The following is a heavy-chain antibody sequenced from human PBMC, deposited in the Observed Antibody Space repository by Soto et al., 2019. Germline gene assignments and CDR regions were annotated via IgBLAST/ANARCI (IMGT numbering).Heavy chain of an antibody. CDR1: CYTFTSYG. J-gene: IGHJ4*02. Sequence: ASVKVSCKASCYTFTSYGISWVRQAPGQGLEGMVWISAYNGNTNYAQKLQGRVTMTTHTSTSTAYMELRILRSDDTAVYYCAREREITPQNFDYWGQRTLVTVSS. V-gene: IGHV1-18*01. CDR3: AREREITPQNFDY. CDR2: ISAYNGNT. D-gene: IGHD1-26*01.